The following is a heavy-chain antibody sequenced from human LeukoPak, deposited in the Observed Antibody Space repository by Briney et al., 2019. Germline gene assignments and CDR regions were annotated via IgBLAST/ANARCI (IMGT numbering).Heavy chain of an antibody. J-gene: IGHJ5*01. Sequence: SETLSLTCTVSGGSISSGGYYWSWIRQHPGKGLEWMGYIYYSGSNYYHPALKTRVTMSVDTSKNQFSLKLSSVTAADTAVYYCARDVFNRAAGTTNGFDSWGQGTLVTVSS. CDR2: IYYSGSN. V-gene: IGHV4-31*03. CDR3: ARDVFNRAAGTTNGFDS. CDR1: GGSISSGGYY. D-gene: IGHD6-13*01.